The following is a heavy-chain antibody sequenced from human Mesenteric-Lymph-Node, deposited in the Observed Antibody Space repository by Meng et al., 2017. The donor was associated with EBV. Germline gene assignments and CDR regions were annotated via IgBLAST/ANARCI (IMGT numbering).Heavy chain of an antibody. CDR3: ARDLVVAATPDIWWFDP. CDR1: GGSISSSSYY. Sequence: QLQPPERGLGLVNPSETLPLTCTVSGGSISSSSYYWGWIRQPPGKGLEWIGSIYYSGSTYYNPSLKSRVTISVDTSKNQFSLKLSSVTAADTAVYYCARDLVVAATPDIWWFDPWGQGTLVTVSS. CDR2: IYYSGST. D-gene: IGHD2-15*01. J-gene: IGHJ5*02. V-gene: IGHV4-39*07.